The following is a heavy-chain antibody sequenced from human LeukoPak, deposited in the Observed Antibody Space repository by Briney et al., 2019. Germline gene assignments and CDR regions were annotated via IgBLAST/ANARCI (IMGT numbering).Heavy chain of an antibody. CDR2: IYYSGST. CDR1: GGSISSYY. CDR3: ARFNYDFWSGYYSDDAFDI. J-gene: IGHJ3*02. V-gene: IGHV4-59*08. D-gene: IGHD3-3*01. Sequence: SETLSLTCTVSGGSISSYYWSWIRQPPGKGLEWIGYIYYSGSTNYNPSLKSRVTISVDTSKNQFSLKLSSVTAADTAVYYCARFNYDFWSGYYSDDAFDIRGQGTMVTVSS.